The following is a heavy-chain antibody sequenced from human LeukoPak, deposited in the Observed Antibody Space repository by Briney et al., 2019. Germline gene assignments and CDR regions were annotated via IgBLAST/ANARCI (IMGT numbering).Heavy chain of an antibody. CDR2: INHSGST. Sequence: SETLSLTCAVYGGSFSGYYWSWIRQPPGKGLEWIGEINHSGSTNYNPSLKGRVTISGDPSKNPFSLKLSSVTAADTAVYYCASMYYDFWSGPQYFDYWGQGTLVTVSS. J-gene: IGHJ4*02. D-gene: IGHD3-3*01. V-gene: IGHV4-34*01. CDR3: ASMYYDFWSGPQYFDY. CDR1: GGSFSGYY.